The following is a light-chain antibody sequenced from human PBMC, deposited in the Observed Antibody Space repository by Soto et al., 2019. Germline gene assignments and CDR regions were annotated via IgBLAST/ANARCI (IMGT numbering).Light chain of an antibody. CDR2: DAS. CDR1: QSISSW. V-gene: IGKV1-5*01. CDR3: QEYQSYSRR. Sequence: DIQMPQSPSTLSASVGDRVTITCRASQSISSWLAWYQQKPGKAPKLLIYDASSLESGVPSRFSGSGSGTEFTLTISSLKPDDFATYYCQEYQSYSRRFGQGTKVEIK. J-gene: IGKJ1*01.